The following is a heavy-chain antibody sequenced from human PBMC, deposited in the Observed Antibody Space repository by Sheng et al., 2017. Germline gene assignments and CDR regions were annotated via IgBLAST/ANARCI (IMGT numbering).Heavy chain of an antibody. CDR3: ARGVEQLVNYYYYGMDV. D-gene: IGHD6-13*01. V-gene: IGHV4-34*01. J-gene: IGHJ6*02. CDR1: GGSFSGYY. Sequence: QVQLQQWGAGLLKPSETLSLTCAVYGGSFSGYYWSWIRQPPGKGLEWIGEINHSGSTNYNPSLKSRVTISVDTSKNQFSLKLSSVTAADTAVYYCARGVEQLVNYYYYGMDVWGQGTTVTVSS. CDR2: INHSGST.